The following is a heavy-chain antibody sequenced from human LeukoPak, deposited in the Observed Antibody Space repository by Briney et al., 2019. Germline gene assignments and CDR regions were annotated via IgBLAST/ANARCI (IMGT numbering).Heavy chain of an antibody. CDR2: ISSSSSYI. J-gene: IGHJ4*02. V-gene: IGHV3-21*01. CDR3: ARDPYGDYPQLVFDY. CDR1: GFTFSSYS. Sequence: GGSLRLSCAASGFTFSSYSMNWVRQAPGKGLEWVSSISSSSSYIYYADSVKGRFTISRDNAKNSLYLQMNGLRAEDTAVYYCARDPYGDYPQLVFDYWGQGTLVTVSS. D-gene: IGHD4-17*01.